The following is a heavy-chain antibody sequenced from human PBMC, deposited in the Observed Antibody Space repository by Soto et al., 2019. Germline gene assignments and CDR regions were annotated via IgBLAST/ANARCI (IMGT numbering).Heavy chain of an antibody. CDR3: ARRNMVRGVSYYGMDV. V-gene: IGHV3-21*01. D-gene: IGHD3-10*01. CDR1: GFTFSSYS. J-gene: IGHJ6*02. CDR2: ISSSSSYT. Sequence: GRSLRLSCAASGFTFSSYSMNWVRQAPGKGLEWVSSISSSSSYTYYADSVKGRFTISRDNAKNSLYLQMNSLRAEDTAVYYCARRNMVRGVSYYGMDVCGQGTTVTXSS.